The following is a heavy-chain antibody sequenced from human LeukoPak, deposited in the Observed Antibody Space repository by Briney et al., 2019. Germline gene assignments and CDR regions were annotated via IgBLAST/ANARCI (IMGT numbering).Heavy chain of an antibody. D-gene: IGHD2-15*01. V-gene: IGHV4-34*01. CDR2: INHSGST. J-gene: IGHJ4*02. CDR1: GGSFSGYY. Sequence: SETLSLTCAVYGGSFSGYYWSWIRQPPGKGLEWIGEINHSGSTNYNPSLKSRVTISVDTSKNQFPLKLSSVTAADTAVYYCARGRGAKPADIVVVVAATGAFDYWGQGTLVTVSS. CDR3: ARGRGAKPADIVVVVAATGAFDY.